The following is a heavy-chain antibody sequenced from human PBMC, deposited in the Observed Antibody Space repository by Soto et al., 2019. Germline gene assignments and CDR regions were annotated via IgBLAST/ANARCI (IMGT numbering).Heavy chain of an antibody. V-gene: IGHV1-18*01. CDR3: ARDEGGYDILNGYYKAHQFDQ. D-gene: IGHD3-9*01. Sequence: ASVKVSCKASGYTFGHFYITWVRQAPGQGLEWMGAISPHNRNTNYAEKFRGRVTMTTDTSTTTAYMELRSLRSDDTAVYYCARDEGGYDILNGYYKAHQFDQWGQGALVPVSS. CDR1: GYTFGHFY. CDR2: ISPHNRNT. J-gene: IGHJ4*02.